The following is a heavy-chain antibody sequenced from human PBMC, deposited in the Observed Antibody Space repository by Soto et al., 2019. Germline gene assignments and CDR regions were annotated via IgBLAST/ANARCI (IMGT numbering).Heavy chain of an antibody. CDR3: AKDWGSSGWYNWFDP. D-gene: IGHD6-13*01. CDR1: GFTFSTSG. V-gene: IGHV3-30*18. J-gene: IGHJ5*02. Sequence: QVQLVESGGGVVQSGRSLRLSCAASGFTFSTSGMHWIRQAPGKGLEWVAMISHDGGATYYVDSVKGRFTISRDTDKNTLHLQMDRLSAEDTATYYCAKDWGSSGWYNWFDPWGQGTLVTVSS. CDR2: ISHDGGAT.